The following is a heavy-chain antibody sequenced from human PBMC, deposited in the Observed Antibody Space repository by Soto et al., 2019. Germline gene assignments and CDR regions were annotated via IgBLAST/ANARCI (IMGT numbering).Heavy chain of an antibody. CDR1: GFSFSSYT. V-gene: IGHV3-23*01. CDR2: VSGNGGST. J-gene: IGHJ5*02. CDR3: AKDRMGASGWFDP. Sequence: GGSLRLSCVASGFSFSSYTMNWVRQAPGKGLEWVSGVSGNGGSTYYAVSVKGRFSISRDNSKNTLYLQLNSLRAEDTAIYYCAKDRMGASGWFDPWGQGTPVTVSS. D-gene: IGHD1-26*01.